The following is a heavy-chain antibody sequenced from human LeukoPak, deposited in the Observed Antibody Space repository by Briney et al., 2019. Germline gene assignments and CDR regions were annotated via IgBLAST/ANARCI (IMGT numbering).Heavy chain of an antibody. CDR3: ARRQYGSGSYYTPPDY. V-gene: IGHV4-39*01. J-gene: IGHJ4*02. CDR2: IYYSGST. CDR1: GGTISSSSYD. Sequence: SETLSLTSTVSGGTISSSSYDWGWIRQPPGKGLEWIGSIYYSGSTYYNPSLKSRVTISVDTSGNQFSLKLSSVTAADTAVYYCARRQYGSGSYYTPPDYWGQGTLVTVSS. D-gene: IGHD3-10*01.